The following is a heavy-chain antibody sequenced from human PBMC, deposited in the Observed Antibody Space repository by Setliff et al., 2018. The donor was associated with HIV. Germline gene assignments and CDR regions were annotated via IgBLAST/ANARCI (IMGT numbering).Heavy chain of an antibody. CDR2: ILFDGTYK. J-gene: IGHJ4*02. D-gene: IGHD6-13*01. V-gene: IGHV3-30*02. Sequence: GVHWVRQAPGKGLDWVASILFDGTYKYYAASVKGRFTISRDNSKNTLFLQMGSLRTEDTAVYFCAKNLYSSIWSPLDYWGQGTLVTVSS. CDR1: G. CDR3: AKNLYSSIWSPLDY.